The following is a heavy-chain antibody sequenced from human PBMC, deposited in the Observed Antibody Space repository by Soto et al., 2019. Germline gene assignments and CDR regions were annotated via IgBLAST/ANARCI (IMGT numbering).Heavy chain of an antibody. V-gene: IGHV4-30-4*01. CDR1: GAPITWGDYY. CDR2: IYYSGST. J-gene: IGHJ3*02. D-gene: IGHD3-9*01. CDR3: ARARGDILTVNDAFDI. Sequence: SETLSLTCAISGAPITWGDYYWSWIRPPPGKGLEWIGNIYYSGSTYYNPSLKSRVTMSVDTSKNQLSLKLSSVTAADTAVYYCARARGDILTVNDAFDIWGQGTMVTVSS.